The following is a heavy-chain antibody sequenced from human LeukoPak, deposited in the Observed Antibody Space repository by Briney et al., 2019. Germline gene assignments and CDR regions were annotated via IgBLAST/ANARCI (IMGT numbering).Heavy chain of an antibody. CDR3: ATRKCSISACRASSYRCMDD. J-gene: IGHJ6*03. CDR1: GFTFTNFA. CDR2: IKEDGGEA. V-gene: IGHV3-7*01. D-gene: IGHD2-2*01. Sequence: PGRSLRLSCAASGFTFTNFAMHWVRQAPGKGLEWVANIKEDGGEANYVGSVKGRFTVSRDNAKQSLYLQMNSLRVEDTAIYYCATRKCSISACRASSYRCMDDWGKGTTVTVSS.